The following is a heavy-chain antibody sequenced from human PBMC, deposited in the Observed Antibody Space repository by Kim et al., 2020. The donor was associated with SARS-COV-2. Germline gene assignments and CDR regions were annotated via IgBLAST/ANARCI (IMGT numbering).Heavy chain of an antibody. V-gene: IGHV1-69*13. CDR2: IIPIFGTA. CDR1: GGTFSSYA. D-gene: IGHD3-9*01. J-gene: IGHJ6*02. Sequence: SVKVSCKASGGTFSSYAISWVRQAPGQGLEWMGGIIPIFGTANYAQKFQGRVTITADESTSTAYMELSSLRSEDTAVYYCARREYYDILTGYQKYYYYGMDVWGQGTTVTVSS. CDR3: ARREYYDILTGYQKYYYYGMDV.